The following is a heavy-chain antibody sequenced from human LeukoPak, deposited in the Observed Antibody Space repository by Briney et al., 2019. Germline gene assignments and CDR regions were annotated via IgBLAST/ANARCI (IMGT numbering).Heavy chain of an antibody. CDR3: ARYAAGRDPDF. CDR1: GYTFTEYG. Sequence: ASVKVSCKASGYTFTEYGISWVRQAPGQGLEWMGWISAYNGNTNYAQKLQGRVTMTTDTSTNTAHMELGSLRSDDTAVYFCARYAAGRDPDFWGQGTLVTVSS. J-gene: IGHJ4*02. D-gene: IGHD6-13*01. CDR2: ISAYNGNT. V-gene: IGHV1-18*01.